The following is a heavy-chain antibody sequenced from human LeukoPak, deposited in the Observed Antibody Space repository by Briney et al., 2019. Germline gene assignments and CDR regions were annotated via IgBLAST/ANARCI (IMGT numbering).Heavy chain of an antibody. D-gene: IGHD5-18*01. Sequence: PSETLSLTCAVYGGSFSGYYWSWIRQPPGKGLEWIGEINHSGSTYYNPSLKSRVTISVDTSKNQFSLKLSSVTAADTAVYYCARDRLGTAMEYYFDYWGQGTLVTVSS. V-gene: IGHV4-34*09. CDR2: INHSGST. CDR1: GGSFSGYY. CDR3: ARDRLGTAMEYYFDY. J-gene: IGHJ4*02.